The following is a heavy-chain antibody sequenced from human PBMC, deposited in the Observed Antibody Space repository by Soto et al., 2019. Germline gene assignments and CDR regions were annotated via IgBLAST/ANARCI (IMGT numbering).Heavy chain of an antibody. J-gene: IGHJ4*02. CDR2: ISDDGSNA. Sequence: QVQLVESGGGVAQPGRSLRLSCATSGFTFSADGMHWVRQAPGKGLEWVAIISDDGSNAYYADSVKGRFTISRDNSKNTLYLQINRLRVEDTAVYYCAKDRRDGDYYYIDYWGQGTLVTVSS. CDR1: GFTFSADG. CDR3: AKDRRDGDYYYIDY. V-gene: IGHV3-30*18. D-gene: IGHD4-17*01.